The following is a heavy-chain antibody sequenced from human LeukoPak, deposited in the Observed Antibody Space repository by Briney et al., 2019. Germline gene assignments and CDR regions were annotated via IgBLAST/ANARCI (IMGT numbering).Heavy chain of an antibody. CDR2: MNPNSGNT. CDR1: GYIFNDYY. Sequence: ASVKVSCKASGYIFNDYYIHWVRQATGQGLEWMGWMNPNSGNTGYAQKFQGRVTITRNTSISTAYMELSSLRSEDTAVYYCARQYSGSFLAHDTFDIWGQGTMVTVSS. D-gene: IGHD1-26*01. J-gene: IGHJ3*02. V-gene: IGHV1-8*03. CDR3: ARQYSGSFLAHDTFDI.